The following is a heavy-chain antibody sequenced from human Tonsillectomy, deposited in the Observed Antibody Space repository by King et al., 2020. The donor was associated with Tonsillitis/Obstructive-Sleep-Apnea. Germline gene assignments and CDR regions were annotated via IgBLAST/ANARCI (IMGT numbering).Heavy chain of an antibody. D-gene: IGHD3-10*01. CDR1: GFTFDDYA. V-gene: IGHV3-9*01. Sequence: VQSGRSLRLSCAASGFTFDDYAMHWVRQAPGKGLEWVSVISWNSANIGYADSVKGRFTISRDNAKNSLYLQMSTLRPEDTALYYCAIEALTMFRGDPSDAFDVWGQGTMVTVSS. J-gene: IGHJ3*01. CDR3: AIEALTMFRGDPSDAFDV. CDR2: ISWNSANI.